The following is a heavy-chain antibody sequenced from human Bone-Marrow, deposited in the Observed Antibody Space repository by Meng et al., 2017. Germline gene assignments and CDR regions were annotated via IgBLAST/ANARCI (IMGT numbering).Heavy chain of an antibody. CDR2: IYTSGST. CDR1: GGSISSGSYY. J-gene: IGHJ3*02. V-gene: IGHV4-61*02. CDR3: ARVLSSYYYGSGSLDAFDI. Sequence: SETLSLTCTVSGGSISSGSYYWSWIRQPAGKGLEWIGRIYTSGSTNYNPSLKSRVTISVDTSKNQFSLKLSSVTAADTAVYYCARVLSSYYYGSGSLDAFDIWGQGTMVTVSS. D-gene: IGHD3-10*01.